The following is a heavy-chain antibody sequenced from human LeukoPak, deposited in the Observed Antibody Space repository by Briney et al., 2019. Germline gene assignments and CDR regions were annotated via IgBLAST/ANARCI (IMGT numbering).Heavy chain of an antibody. J-gene: IGHJ4*02. Sequence: PSETLSLTCAVYGGSFSSYYWSWIRQPPGKGLEWIGEINHSGSTNYNPSLESRVTISGDTSKNQFSLKLSSVTAADTAVYYCARHGPGRILTGYYKALDYWGQGTLVTVSS. D-gene: IGHD3-9*01. CDR1: GGSFSSYY. CDR2: INHSGST. V-gene: IGHV4-34*01. CDR3: ARHGPGRILTGYYKALDY.